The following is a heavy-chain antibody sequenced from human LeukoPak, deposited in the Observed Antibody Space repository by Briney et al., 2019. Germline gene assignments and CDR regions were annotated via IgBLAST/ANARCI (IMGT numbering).Heavy chain of an antibody. Sequence: GASVKVSCKASGYTFTGYYMHWVRQAPGQGLEWMGWINPNSGGTNYAQKFQGRVTITRNTSISTAYMELSSLRSEDTAVYYCARSDCSGGSCYSVYFDYWGQGTLVTVSS. V-gene: IGHV1-2*02. CDR3: ARSDCSGGSCYSVYFDY. D-gene: IGHD2-15*01. CDR2: INPNSGGT. CDR1: GYTFTGYY. J-gene: IGHJ4*02.